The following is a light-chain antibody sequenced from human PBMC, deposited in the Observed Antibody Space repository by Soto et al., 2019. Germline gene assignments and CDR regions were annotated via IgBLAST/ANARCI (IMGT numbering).Light chain of an antibody. Sequence: QSALPQPPSASGSPRQSVTLSCTGTSSDIGGYNYVSWYLQHPGKAPKLMISELSKRPSGVPVRFSGSKSGNTASLTVSGLQAEDEADYYCSSHAGSNNFVVFGGGTKLTVL. V-gene: IGLV2-8*01. CDR2: ELS. J-gene: IGLJ2*01. CDR1: SSDIGGYNY. CDR3: SSHAGSNNFVV.